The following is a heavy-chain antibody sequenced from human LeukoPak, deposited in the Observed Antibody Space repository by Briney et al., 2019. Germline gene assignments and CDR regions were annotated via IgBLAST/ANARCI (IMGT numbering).Heavy chain of an antibody. CDR2: INSDGSST. CDR1: GFTFSSYW. Sequence: GGSLRLSCAASGFTFSSYWMHWVRKAPGKGLVWVSRINSDGSSTSYADAVKGRFTISRDNAKNTLYLQMNSLRAEDTAVYYCASARGSARFDYWGQGTLVTVSS. V-gene: IGHV3-74*01. CDR3: ASARGSARFDY. J-gene: IGHJ4*02. D-gene: IGHD1-26*01.